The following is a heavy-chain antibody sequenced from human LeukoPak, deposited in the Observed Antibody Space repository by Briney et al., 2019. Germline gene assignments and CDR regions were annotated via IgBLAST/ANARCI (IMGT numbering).Heavy chain of an antibody. Sequence: PGGSLRLSCAASGFTFTRSWMTWVRQAPGKGLEWVANINQDGSDKSSVDSVRGRFTISRDNAKNSLYLQMNSLRAEDTAVYYCARIGAGSSRDYWGQGTLVTVSS. CDR2: INQDGSDK. D-gene: IGHD6-13*01. V-gene: IGHV3-7*04. CDR3: ARIGAGSSRDY. CDR1: GFTFTRSW. J-gene: IGHJ4*02.